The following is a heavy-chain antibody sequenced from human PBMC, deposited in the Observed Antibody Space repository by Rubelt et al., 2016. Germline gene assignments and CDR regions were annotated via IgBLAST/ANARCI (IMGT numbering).Heavy chain of an antibody. CDR3: ARGLATVVIRPFDY. Sequence: EVQLVESGGGLVQPGGSLRLSCAASGFSFSSYSMNWVRQAPGKGLEWVSYISSSSSTIYYADSVKGRFTISRDNAKNSLYLQMNSLRDGDTAVYYCARGLATVVIRPFDYWGQGTLVTVSS. CDR2: ISSSSSTI. J-gene: IGHJ4*02. D-gene: IGHD4-23*01. V-gene: IGHV3-48*02. CDR1: GFSFSSYS.